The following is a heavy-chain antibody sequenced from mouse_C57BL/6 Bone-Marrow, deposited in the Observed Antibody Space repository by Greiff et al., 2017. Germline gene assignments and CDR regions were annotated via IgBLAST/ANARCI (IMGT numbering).Heavy chain of an antibody. D-gene: IGHD2-1*01. CDR3: ARTGDGNYLFAY. CDR2: IYPGSGST. J-gene: IGHJ3*01. V-gene: IGHV1-55*01. Sequence: VQLQQPRAELVKPGASVKMSCKASGYTFTSYWITWVKQRPGQGLEWIGDIYPGSGSTNYNEKFKSKATLTVDTSSSTAYMQLSSLTSEDSAVYYCARTGDGNYLFAYWGQGTLVTVSA. CDR1: GYTFTSYW.